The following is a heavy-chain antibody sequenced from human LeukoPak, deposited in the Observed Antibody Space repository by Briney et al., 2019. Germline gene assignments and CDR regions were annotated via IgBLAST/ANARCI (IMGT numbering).Heavy chain of an antibody. D-gene: IGHD2-15*01. CDR3: AKVVAATRTPERYFDY. Sequence: TGGSLRLSCAASGFTFSSYAMSWVRQAPGKGLEWVSAISGSGGSTYYADSVKGRFTISRDNSKNTLYLQMNSLRAEDTAVYYCAKVVAATRTPERYFDYWGQGTLVTVSS. CDR2: ISGSGGST. J-gene: IGHJ4*02. CDR1: GFTFSSYA. V-gene: IGHV3-23*01.